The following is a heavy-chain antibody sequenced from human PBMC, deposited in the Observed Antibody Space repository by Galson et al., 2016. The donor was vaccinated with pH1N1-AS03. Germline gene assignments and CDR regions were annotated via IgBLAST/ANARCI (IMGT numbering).Heavy chain of an antibody. CDR2: AATAGPT. CDR1: GFILRNYD. CDR3: ANREKAATGQFDY. D-gene: IGHD6-13*01. V-gene: IGHV3-13*01. Sequence: SLRLSCAAFGFILRNYDMHWVRQARGKGLEWVAIAATAGPTYYGDSVKGRFTISRDNSKNTLYLQMNSLRTDDTAVYYCANREKAATGQFDYWGQGTLVTVSS. J-gene: IGHJ4*02.